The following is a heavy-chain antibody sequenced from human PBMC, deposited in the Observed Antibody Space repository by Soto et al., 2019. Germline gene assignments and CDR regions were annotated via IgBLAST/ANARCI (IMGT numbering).Heavy chain of an antibody. CDR1: GGSVNSGNYY. Sequence: QVQLQQWGAGLLKPSETLSLTCAVFGGSVNSGNYYWSWIRQPPGKGLEWIGEMSHSGGTHFNPSLKSRVTTAMDTSKNQFSRTTSSVTAADTALYYWARVERGTATTVVDAFDIWGPGTMVTVSS. D-gene: IGHD1-1*01. CDR3: ARVERGTATTVVDAFDI. V-gene: IGHV4-34*01. J-gene: IGHJ3*02. CDR2: MSHSGGT.